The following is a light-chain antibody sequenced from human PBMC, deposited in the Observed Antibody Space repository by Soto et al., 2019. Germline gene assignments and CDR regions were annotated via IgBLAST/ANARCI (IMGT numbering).Light chain of an antibody. CDR1: QTVNSDY. CDR2: ATS. CDR3: HQFGYSPRT. J-gene: IGKJ1*01. Sequence: EIMLTQSPGTLSLSPGERATLSCGPSQTVNSDYLAWFQQRPGQAPRLLIFATSRRATDIPDRFSGSGSGTDFTLAIRRLEPEDFAVYYCHQFGYSPRTFGQGTKVDIK. V-gene: IGKV3-20*01.